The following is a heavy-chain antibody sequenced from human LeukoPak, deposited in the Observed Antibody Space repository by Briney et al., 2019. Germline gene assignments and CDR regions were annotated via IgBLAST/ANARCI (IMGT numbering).Heavy chain of an antibody. V-gene: IGHV3-23*01. CDR2: ISGSGGST. D-gene: IGHD2-2*01. CDR1: GFTFSSYS. CDR3: AKAPSVVPAASYDY. J-gene: IGHJ4*02. Sequence: GGSLRLSCAASGFTFSSYSMNWVRQAPGKGLEWVSAISGSGGSTYYADSVKGRFTISRDNSKNTLYLQMNSLRAEDTAVYYCAKAPSVVPAASYDYWGQGTLVTVSS.